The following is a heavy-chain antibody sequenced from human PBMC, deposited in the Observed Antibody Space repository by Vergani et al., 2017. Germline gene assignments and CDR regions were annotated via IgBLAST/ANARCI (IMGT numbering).Heavy chain of an antibody. CDR2: IKNTGDST. D-gene: IGHD3-10*01. J-gene: IGHJ5*02. V-gene: IGHV3-23*01. Sequence: EVQLLQSEGAVVQPGGSLRLSCVASGFTFSSHAMRWVRQGHGQGLEWVSSIKNTGDSTHYADSVKGRFTISRDNSKNTLHLQINNLRVEDTAVYYCARGNYYGSGTYVDPWGQGTLVTVSS. CDR3: ARGNYYGSGTYVDP. CDR1: GFTFSSHA.